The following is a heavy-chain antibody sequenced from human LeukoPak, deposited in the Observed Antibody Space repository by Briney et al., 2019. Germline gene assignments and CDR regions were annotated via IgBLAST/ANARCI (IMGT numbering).Heavy chain of an antibody. CDR1: GFTFSDHY. J-gene: IGHJ4*02. Sequence: PGGSLRLSCAASGFTFSDHYMDWVRQAPGKGLEWVGRTRNKANSYTTEYAASVKGRFTISRDDSKNSLYLQMNSLKTEDTAVYYCARSHWGAXGVFXXWGQGTLVT. D-gene: IGHD7-27*01. CDR3: ARSHWGAXGVFXX. V-gene: IGHV3-72*01. CDR2: TRNKANSYTT.